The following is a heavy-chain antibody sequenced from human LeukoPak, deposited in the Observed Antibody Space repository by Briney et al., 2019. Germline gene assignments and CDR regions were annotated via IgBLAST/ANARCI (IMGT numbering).Heavy chain of an antibody. CDR2: ISYDGSNK. V-gene: IGHV3-30*18. D-gene: IGHD1-26*01. J-gene: IGHJ4*02. Sequence: GGSLRLSCAASGFTFSSYGMHWVRQAPRKGLEWVAVISYDGSNKYYADSVKGRFTISRDNSKNTLYLQMNSLRAEDTAVYYCAKAVGGSSSLWGQGTLVTVSS. CDR1: GFTFSSYG. CDR3: AKAVGGSSSL.